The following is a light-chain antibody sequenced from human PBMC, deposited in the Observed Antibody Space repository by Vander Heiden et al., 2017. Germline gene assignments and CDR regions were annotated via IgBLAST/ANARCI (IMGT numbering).Light chain of an antibody. CDR2: DAS. CDR3: QLDDNLPLT. CDR1: QDISNY. V-gene: IGKV1-33*01. J-gene: IGKJ5*01. Sequence: DIQMTQSPSSLSASVGDRVTITCQASQDISNYLNWYQQKPGKAPKLLIYDASNLETGVPSRFSGSASGTDFTFTISILHPEDITTYYCQLDDNLPLTFGQGTRVEIK.